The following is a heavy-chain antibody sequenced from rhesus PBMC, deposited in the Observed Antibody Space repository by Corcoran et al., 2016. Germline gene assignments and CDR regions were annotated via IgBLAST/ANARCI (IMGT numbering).Heavy chain of an antibody. J-gene: IGHJ4*01. D-gene: IGHD2-15*01. CDR3: AKIWNYSDY. CDR2: IFVSIYNT. Sequence: QLQLQESGPGLVKPSETLSLPCAVSGGSISGGYGWTWIRQPPGKGLEWIGHIFVSIYNTQYNPSFKSRVTISIDTSKNQFSLKLRSVTAADTAVYYCAKIWNYSDYWGQGVLVTVSS. CDR1: GGSISGGYG. V-gene: IGHV4-127*01.